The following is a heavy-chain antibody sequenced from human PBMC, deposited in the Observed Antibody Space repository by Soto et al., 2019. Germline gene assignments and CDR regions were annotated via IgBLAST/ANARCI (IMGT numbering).Heavy chain of an antibody. Sequence: EVQLVQSGGGLVQPGGSLRLSCVASGFTFNIFWMTWVRQAPGKGLEWVANINQKGNEKYYIDSVRGRFTVSRDNADSSLSLQMDNLRAEDTAMYYCTTDRRGTYLDWGQGTLVTVSS. J-gene: IGHJ4*02. D-gene: IGHD1-26*01. CDR2: INQKGNEK. CDR1: GFTFNIFW. V-gene: IGHV3-7*01. CDR3: TTDRRGTYLD.